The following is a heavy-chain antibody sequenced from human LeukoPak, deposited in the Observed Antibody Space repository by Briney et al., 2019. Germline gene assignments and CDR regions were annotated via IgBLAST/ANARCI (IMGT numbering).Heavy chain of an antibody. J-gene: IGHJ6*02. CDR3: ARRWLGDPYGMDV. D-gene: IGHD3-10*01. V-gene: IGHV3-23*01. Sequence: GGSLRLSCAASGFTFTSYSMSWVRQAPGKGLEWVSIIGGVSESFYYADSVKGRFTVSRDNSKDTLYLQINSLRDEDTAVYYCARRWLGDPYGMDVWGQGTTVSVSS. CDR2: IGGVSESF. CDR1: GFTFTSYS.